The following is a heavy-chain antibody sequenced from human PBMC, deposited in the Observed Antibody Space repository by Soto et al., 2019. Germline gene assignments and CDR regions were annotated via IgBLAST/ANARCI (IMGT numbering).Heavy chain of an antibody. CDR3: AGGGYDYRINY. CDR1: GGSISSYY. Sequence: PSETLSLTCTVSGGSISSYYWSWIRQPPGKGLEWIGYIYYSGSTNYNPSLKSRVTISVDTSKNQFSLKLSSVTAADTAVYYCAGGGYDYRINYWGQGTLVTVSS. D-gene: IGHD5-12*01. V-gene: IGHV4-59*08. J-gene: IGHJ4*02. CDR2: IYYSGST.